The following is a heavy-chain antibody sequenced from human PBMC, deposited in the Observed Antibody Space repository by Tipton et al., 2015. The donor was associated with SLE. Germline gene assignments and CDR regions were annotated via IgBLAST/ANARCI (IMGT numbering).Heavy chain of an antibody. D-gene: IGHD3-22*01. CDR3: AREWYDSSGEPRAYYFDY. CDR2: IYYSGST. Sequence: LRLSCTVSGGSISSYYWSWIRQPPGKGLEWIGYIYYSGSTNYNPSLKSRVTMSVDTSKNQFSLKLSSVTAADTAVYYCAREWYDSSGEPRAYYFDYWGQGTLVTVSS. J-gene: IGHJ4*02. V-gene: IGHV4-59*12. CDR1: GGSISSYY.